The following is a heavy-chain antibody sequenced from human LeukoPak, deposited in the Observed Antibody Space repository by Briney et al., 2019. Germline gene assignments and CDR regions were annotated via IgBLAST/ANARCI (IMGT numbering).Heavy chain of an antibody. Sequence: GGSLTLSCAAPGFTFSSYAMSWVRQVPGKGLEWVSTLSGSGASTSYADSVKGRYTISRDNSKNTLYLQMNSLRAEDTARYYCAKQKGYCSGGSCYYSDYWGQGTLVTVSS. CDR2: LSGSGAST. J-gene: IGHJ4*02. V-gene: IGHV3-23*01. CDR1: GFTFSSYA. CDR3: AKQKGYCSGGSCYYSDY. D-gene: IGHD2-15*01.